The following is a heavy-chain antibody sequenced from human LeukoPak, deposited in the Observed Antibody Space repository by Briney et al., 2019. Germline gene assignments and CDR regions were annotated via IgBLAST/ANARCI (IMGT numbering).Heavy chain of an antibody. CDR1: GGSISSSSYY. J-gene: IGHJ2*01. D-gene: IGHD4-17*01. CDR3: ARDDYGDIGYFDL. Sequence: SETLSLTCTVSGGSISSSSYYWGWIRQPPGKGLEWIGSIYYSGSTYYNPSLKSRVTISVDTSKNQFSLKLSSVTAADTAVYYCARDDYGDIGYFDLWGRGTLVTVSS. V-gene: IGHV4-39*07. CDR2: IYYSGST.